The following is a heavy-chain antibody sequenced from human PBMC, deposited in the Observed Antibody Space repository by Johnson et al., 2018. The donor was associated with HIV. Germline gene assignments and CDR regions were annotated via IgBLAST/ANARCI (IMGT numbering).Heavy chain of an antibody. V-gene: IGHV3-30*03. Sequence: QVQLVESGGGVVQPGRSLRLSCAASGFTFNNYGMHWVRQAPGKGLEWVAVISYDGKNKYFGDSVKGRFTISRDNSKNTLYLQMNSLRAEDTAVYYCARDFIAPELGDAFDIWGQGTMVTVSS. J-gene: IGHJ3*02. CDR3: ARDFIAPELGDAFDI. CDR2: ISYDGKNK. D-gene: IGHD6-25*01. CDR1: GFTFNNYG.